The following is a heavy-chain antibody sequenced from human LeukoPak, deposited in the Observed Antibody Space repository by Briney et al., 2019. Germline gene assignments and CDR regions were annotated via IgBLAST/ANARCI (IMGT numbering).Heavy chain of an antibody. V-gene: IGHV4-34*01. J-gene: IGHJ4*02. CDR2: INHSGST. CDR1: GGSFSGYY. CDR3: ARSGYDSSGYYTDY. D-gene: IGHD3-22*01. Sequence: SETLSLTCAVYGGSFSGYYWSWTRQPPGKGLEWIGEINHSGSTNYNPSLKSRVTISVDTSKNQFSLKLSSVTAADTAVYYCARSGYDSSGYYTDYWGQGTLVTVSS.